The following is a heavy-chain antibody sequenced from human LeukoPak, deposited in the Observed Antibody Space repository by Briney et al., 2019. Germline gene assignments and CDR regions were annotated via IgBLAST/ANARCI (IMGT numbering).Heavy chain of an antibody. CDR3: ASQAYYDFWSGYFDYYYGMDV. Sequence: GGSLRLSCAASGFTFSSYSMNWVRQAPGKGLEWVSSISSSSSYIYYADSEKGRCTISRDNAKTSLYLQMNSLRAEDTAVYYCASQAYYDFWSGYFDYYYGMDVWGQGTTVTVSS. D-gene: IGHD3-3*01. V-gene: IGHV3-21*01. CDR1: GFTFSSYS. J-gene: IGHJ6*02. CDR2: ISSSSSYI.